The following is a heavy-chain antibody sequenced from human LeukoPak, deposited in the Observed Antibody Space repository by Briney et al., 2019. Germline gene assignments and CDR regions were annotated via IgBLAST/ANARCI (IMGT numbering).Heavy chain of an antibody. J-gene: IGHJ6*03. CDR1: GYTFGGYY. CDR3: ARGVDSTSWEYYYYYMDV. Sequence: ASVKVSCKASGYTFGGYYMHWVRQAPGQGLDWMGWINPNSGGTNYAQKFQGRVTMTTDTSTSTAYMELRSLRSDDTAVYYCARGVDSTSWEYYYYYMDVWGKGTTVTISS. CDR2: INPNSGGT. V-gene: IGHV1-2*02. D-gene: IGHD2-2*01.